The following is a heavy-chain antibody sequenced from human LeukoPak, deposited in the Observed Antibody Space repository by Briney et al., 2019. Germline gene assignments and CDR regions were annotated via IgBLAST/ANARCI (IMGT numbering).Heavy chain of an antibody. CDR1: GFTVSTTY. V-gene: IGHV3-53*05. D-gene: IGHD4-17*01. J-gene: IGHJ4*02. CDR3: AKDRDYGDYLDY. Sequence: GGSLRLSCAASGFTVSTTYMSWVRQAPGKGLEWVSIIYSTGTTYYADSVKGRFTISRDNAKNSLYLQMNSLRAEDTALYYCAKDRDYGDYLDYWGQGTLVTVSS. CDR2: IYSTGTT.